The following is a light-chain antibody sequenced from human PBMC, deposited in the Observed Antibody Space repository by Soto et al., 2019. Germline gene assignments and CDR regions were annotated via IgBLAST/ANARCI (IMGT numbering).Light chain of an antibody. CDR2: QAS. Sequence: DIQMTQSPSTLSASAGDRVSITCRASQSISRQLAWYQQKPGKAPNLLIYQASNLETGVPSWFTGSGAGTEFTLTISSLQPDDLASYFCQQYRSYWTFGEGTKVEVK. V-gene: IGKV1-5*03. J-gene: IGKJ1*01. CDR3: QQYRSYWT. CDR1: QSISRQ.